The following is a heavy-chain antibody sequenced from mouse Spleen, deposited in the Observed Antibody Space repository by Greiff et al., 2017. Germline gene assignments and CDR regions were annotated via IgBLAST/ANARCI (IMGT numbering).Heavy chain of an antibody. CDR3: TRGGYDSFAY. V-gene: IGHV1-15*01. J-gene: IGHJ3*01. CDR2: IDPETGGT. D-gene: IGHD2-4*01. Sequence: QVQLQQSGAELVRPGASVTLSCKASGYTFTDYEMHWVKQTPVHGLEWIGAIDPETGGTAYNQKFKGKAILTADKSSSTAYMELRSLTSEDSAVYYCTRGGYDSFAYWGQGTLVTVSA. CDR1: GYTFTDYE.